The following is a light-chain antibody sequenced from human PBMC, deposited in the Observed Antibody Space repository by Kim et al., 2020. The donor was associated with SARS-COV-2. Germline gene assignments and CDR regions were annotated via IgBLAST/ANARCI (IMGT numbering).Light chain of an antibody. CDR1: QSVSSS. CDR3: QQYHNWPLT. CDR2: SAS. J-gene: IGKJ2*01. V-gene: IGKV3-15*01. Sequence: SVSPGGRATLSCRASQSVSSSVAWYQQKPGQAPSLVIYSASTRATGVPARLSGSGSGTEFTLTISSLQSADFALYYCQQYHNWPLTFGQGTKLEI.